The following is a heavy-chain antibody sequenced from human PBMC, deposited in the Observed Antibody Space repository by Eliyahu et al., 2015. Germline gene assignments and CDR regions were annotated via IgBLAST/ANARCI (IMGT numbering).Heavy chain of an antibody. CDR1: GGSISDYY. CDR3: ARDREFGY. Sequence: QVQLQESGPGLVKPSETLSLTCSVSGGSISDYYWSWIRQPPGKGLEWIGCIYYSGSTNYYNPSLKSRVTISVDTSKNQFSLKLSSVTAADTAVYYCARDREFGYWGQGTLVTVSS. V-gene: IGHV4-59*01. D-gene: IGHD3-16*01. J-gene: IGHJ4*02. CDR2: IYYSGST.